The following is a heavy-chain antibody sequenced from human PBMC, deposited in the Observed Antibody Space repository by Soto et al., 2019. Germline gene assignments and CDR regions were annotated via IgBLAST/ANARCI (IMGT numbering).Heavy chain of an antibody. CDR3: AVRPGGRDDYFDM. Sequence: QLQLQESGPGLVKPSETLSLTCTVSGGSISTSHYYWDWIRQPPGKGLEWIGSIYYSGNTYYNPSLESRVTISVDTSKNQFYLRLSSVTAAETAVYYCAVRPGGRDDYFDMWGQGTMVTVSS. V-gene: IGHV4-39*01. J-gene: IGHJ3*02. D-gene: IGHD3-16*01. CDR2: IYYSGNT. CDR1: GGSISTSHYY.